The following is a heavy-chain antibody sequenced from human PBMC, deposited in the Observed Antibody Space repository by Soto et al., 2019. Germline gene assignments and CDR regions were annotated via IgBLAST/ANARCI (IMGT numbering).Heavy chain of an antibody. CDR2: MSGSGVTT. Sequence: EVQLLESGGGLVQPGGSLRLSCAASGFTFSNYAMNWVRQSPGKGLEWVSVMSGSGVTTHYADSVKGRFAISRDNSNNTLYLQMNSLRAEDTAVYYCAKDRNYGSGSTIYFFDYWGQGTLVTVSS. V-gene: IGHV3-23*01. CDR3: AKDRNYGSGSTIYFFDY. CDR1: GFTFSNYA. D-gene: IGHD3-10*01. J-gene: IGHJ4*02.